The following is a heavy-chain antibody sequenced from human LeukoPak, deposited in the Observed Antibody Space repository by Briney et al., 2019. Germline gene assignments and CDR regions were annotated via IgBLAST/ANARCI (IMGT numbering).Heavy chain of an antibody. CDR1: GFTFSSYE. D-gene: IGHD2-21*02. CDR2: ISSSGSTI. V-gene: IGHV3-48*03. CDR3: ARDRVPQLTADY. J-gene: IGHJ4*02. Sequence: GGSLRLSCAASGFTFSSYEMNWVRQAPGKGLEWVSYISSSGSTIYYADSVKGRFTISRDNAKNSLYLQMNSLKDEDTAVYYCARDRVPQLTADYWGQGTLVTVSS.